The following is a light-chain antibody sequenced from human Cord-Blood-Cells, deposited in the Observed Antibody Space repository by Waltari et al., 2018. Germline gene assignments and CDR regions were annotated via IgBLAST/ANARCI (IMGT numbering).Light chain of an antibody. CDR1: SRDVGGYNY. CDR3: SSYAGSNNEV. Sequence: QSALTQPPSASGSPGQSVTIPCTGTSRDVGGYNYVSWYQQHPGKAPKLMIYEVSKRPSGVPDRFSGSKSGNTASLTVSGLQAEDEADYYCSSYAGSNNEVFGGGTKLTVL. V-gene: IGLV2-8*01. CDR2: EVS. J-gene: IGLJ2*01.